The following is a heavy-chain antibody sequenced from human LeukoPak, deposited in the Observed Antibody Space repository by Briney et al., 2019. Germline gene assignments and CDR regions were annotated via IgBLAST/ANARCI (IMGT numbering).Heavy chain of an antibody. CDR3: ASGRSYPSY. J-gene: IGHJ4*02. Sequence: PSETLSLTCAVYGGSFSGYYWSWIRQPPGKGLEWIGEINHSGSTNYNPSLKSRVTISVDTSKNQFSLKLSSVTAADTAVYYCASGRSYPSYWGQGTLVTVSS. CDR1: GGSFSGYY. D-gene: IGHD1-26*01. CDR2: INHSGST. V-gene: IGHV4-34*01.